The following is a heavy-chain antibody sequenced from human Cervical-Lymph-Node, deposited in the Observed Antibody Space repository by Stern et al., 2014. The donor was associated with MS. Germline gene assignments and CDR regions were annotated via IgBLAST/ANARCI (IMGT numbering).Heavy chain of an antibody. CDR3: ARGPRITIFGVVSWFDP. CDR2: INSAGSST. V-gene: IGHV3-74*01. Sequence: EVQLVESGGGLVQPGGSLRLSCAASGFTFSSYWMHWVRQAPGKGLVWVSRINSAGSSTSYADSVKGRFTISRDNAKNTLYLQMNGLRAEDTAVYYCARGPRITIFGVVSWFDPWGQGTLVTVSS. J-gene: IGHJ5*02. D-gene: IGHD3-3*01. CDR1: GFTFSSYW.